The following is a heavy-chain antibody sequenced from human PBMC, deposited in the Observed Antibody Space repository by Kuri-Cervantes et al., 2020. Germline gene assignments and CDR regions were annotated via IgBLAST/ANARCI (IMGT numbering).Heavy chain of an antibody. D-gene: IGHD4-17*01. CDR3: AKGGDYSLVS. V-gene: IGHV4/OR15-8*01. CDR1: GASISNYNW. Sequence: ESLKISCTVTGASISNYNWWHWVRQAPGKGLEWIGEIFHIGSPNYNPSLRSRVAISVDTYNNHVSLTLASMTAADTALYFCAKGGDYSLVSWGQGTLVTVSS. CDR2: IFHIGSP. J-gene: IGHJ5*01.